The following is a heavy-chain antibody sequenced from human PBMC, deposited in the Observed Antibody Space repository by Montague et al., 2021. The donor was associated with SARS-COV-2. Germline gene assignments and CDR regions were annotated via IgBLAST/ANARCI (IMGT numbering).Heavy chain of an antibody. J-gene: IGHJ4*02. CDR3: ARLGYYNGSSGMADY. CDR1: GGSISSSSYY. V-gene: IGHV4-39*01. D-gene: IGHD3-22*01. CDR2: IYDSGST. Sequence: SKTLSLTCTVSGGSISSSSYYWGWMRQPPGKGREWIGSIYDSGSTYYNPSLKSRVTIYVDTYKNQFSLKLSSVTAADTAVYDCARLGYYNGSSGMADYWGQGTLVTVSS.